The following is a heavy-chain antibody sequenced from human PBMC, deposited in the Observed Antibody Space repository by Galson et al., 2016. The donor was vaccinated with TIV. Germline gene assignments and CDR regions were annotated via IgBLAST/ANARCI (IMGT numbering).Heavy chain of an antibody. J-gene: IGHJ4*02. D-gene: IGHD5-12*01. CDR2: ISAGATNK. CDR3: AKDRGSYEAFDY. V-gene: IGHV3-23*01. CDR1: GFRFYEFE. Sequence: PRLSCAATGFRFYEFEMSWVRQAPGKGLEWVSAISAGATNKYYADSVKGRFTVSRDNSDNTLFLHMDRLKVEDTAMYYCAKDRGSYEAFDYWGQGVLVTVSS.